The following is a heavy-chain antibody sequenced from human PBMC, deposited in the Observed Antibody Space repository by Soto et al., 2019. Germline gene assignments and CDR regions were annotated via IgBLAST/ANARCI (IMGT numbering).Heavy chain of an antibody. CDR1: GGTFNTYA. D-gene: IGHD3-10*01. CDR2: IIPMFGIK. V-gene: IGHV1-69*01. Sequence: QLQLVQSGAEVKERGSSVKISCKTSGGTFNTYALTWVRQAPVQGLEWIGGIIPMFGIKNVAQRCQGRVTLTADDSMTTAYMEMTSLRSDDTAVYYCAKEAGDHWGQGTLVTVSS. CDR3: AKEAGDH. J-gene: IGHJ4*02.